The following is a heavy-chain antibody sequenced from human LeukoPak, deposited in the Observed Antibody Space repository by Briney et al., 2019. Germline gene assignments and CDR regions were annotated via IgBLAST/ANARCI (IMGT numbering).Heavy chain of an antibody. J-gene: IGHJ5*02. CDR1: GYTFTGYY. CDR3: ARIAAALNWFKP. Sequence: AASVKVSCKASGYTFTGYYMHWVRQAPGQGLEWMGWINPNSGGTNYAQKFQGRVTMTRDTSISTAYLEMSRLRSDDTAVYYCARIAAALNWFKPWGQGTLVTVSS. CDR2: INPNSGGT. D-gene: IGHD6-13*01. V-gene: IGHV1-2*02.